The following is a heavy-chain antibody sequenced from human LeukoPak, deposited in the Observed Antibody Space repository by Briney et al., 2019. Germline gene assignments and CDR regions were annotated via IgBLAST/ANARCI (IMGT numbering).Heavy chain of an antibody. D-gene: IGHD5-12*01. V-gene: IGHV4-38-2*02. J-gene: IGHJ4*02. CDR1: RYSISSGYY. CDR2: IYHSGST. CDR3: ARGPSGYHNT. Sequence: PSETLSLTCNVSRYSISSGYYWGWIRQPPGKGLEWIGNIYHSGSTYYNPSLKSRVTISVDTSKNQFSLKLSSVTAADTAVYYCARGPSGYHNTGGQGTLVTVSS.